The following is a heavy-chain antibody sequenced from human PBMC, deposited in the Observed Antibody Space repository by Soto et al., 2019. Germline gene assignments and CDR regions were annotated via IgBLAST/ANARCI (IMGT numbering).Heavy chain of an antibody. J-gene: IGHJ6*02. CDR1: GFTFSDHY. CDR3: ARINTYYYDSSGYYGPDYYYGMDV. D-gene: IGHD3-22*01. CDR2: TRNKANSYTT. V-gene: IGHV3-72*01. Sequence: GGSLRLSCAASGFTFSDHYMGWVRQAPGEGLEWVGRTRNKANSYTTEYAASVKGRFTISRDDSKNSLYLQMNSLKTEDTAVYYCARINTYYYDSSGYYGPDYYYGMDVWGQGTTVTVSS.